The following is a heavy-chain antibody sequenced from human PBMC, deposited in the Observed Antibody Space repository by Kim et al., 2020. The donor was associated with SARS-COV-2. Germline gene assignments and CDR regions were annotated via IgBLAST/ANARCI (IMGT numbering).Heavy chain of an antibody. CDR1: GGSISSDGYF. Sequence: SETLSLTCTVSGGSISSDGYFWNWVRQVPGKGREWIGYSSYTGFSNYNPPLRSRAFVSLDTSKSQFSVELRSVTAADTAIYYCTRLPMSASGAYGWFDPWGQGILVTVTS. V-gene: IGHV4-31*03. D-gene: IGHD3-10*01. J-gene: IGHJ5*02. CDR2: SSYTGFS. CDR3: TRLPMSASGAYGWFDP.